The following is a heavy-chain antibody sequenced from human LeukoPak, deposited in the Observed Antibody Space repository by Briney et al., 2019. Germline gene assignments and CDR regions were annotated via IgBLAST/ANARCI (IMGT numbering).Heavy chain of an antibody. CDR3: AKDGYCSSTSCYWSY. CDR1: GFTFSSYA. D-gene: IGHD2-2*03. V-gene: IGHV3-23*01. Sequence: SGGSLRLSCAASGFTFSSYAMSSVRQGPGKGLEWVSGISGSGGSTYYADSVKGRFTISRDNSKNTLYVQMNSLRAEDTAVYYCAKDGYCSSTSCYWSYWGQGTLVTVSS. J-gene: IGHJ4*02. CDR2: ISGSGGST.